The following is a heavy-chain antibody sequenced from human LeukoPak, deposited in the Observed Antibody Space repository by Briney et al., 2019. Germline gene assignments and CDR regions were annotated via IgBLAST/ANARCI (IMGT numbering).Heavy chain of an antibody. Sequence: SETLSLTCAVYGGSFSGYYWSWIRQPPGKGLEWIGKINHSGSTNYNPSLKSRVTISVDTSKNQFSLKLSSVTAADTAVYYCASETRYSSSWSYWGQGTLVTVSS. V-gene: IGHV4-34*01. CDR2: INHSGST. D-gene: IGHD6-13*01. CDR1: GGSFSGYY. CDR3: ASETRYSSSWSY. J-gene: IGHJ4*02.